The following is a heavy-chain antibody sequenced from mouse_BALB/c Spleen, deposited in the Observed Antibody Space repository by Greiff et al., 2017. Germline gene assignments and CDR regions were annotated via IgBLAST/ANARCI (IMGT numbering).Heavy chain of an antibody. CDR3: ARHYGNYYFDY. D-gene: IGHD2-1*01. J-gene: IGHJ2*01. CDR2: ISSGSSTI. Sequence: EVMLVESGGGLVQPGGSRKLSCAASGFTFSSFGMHWVRQAPEKGLEWVAYISSGSSTIYYADTVKGRFTISRDNPKNTLFLQMTSLRSEDTAMYYCARHYGNYYFDYWGQGTTLTVSS. V-gene: IGHV5-17*02. CDR1: GFTFSSFG.